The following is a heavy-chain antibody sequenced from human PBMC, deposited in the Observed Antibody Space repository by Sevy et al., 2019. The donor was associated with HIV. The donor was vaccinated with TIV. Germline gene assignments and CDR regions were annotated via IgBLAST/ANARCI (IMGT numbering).Heavy chain of an antibody. Sequence: GESLKISCAASGFTFSSYGMHWVHQAPGKGLEWVTLISYDGSNKYYADSVKGRFTISRDNSKNTLYLQMNSLRAEDTAVYYCAKDWEEMATMGGLFDYWGQGTLVTVSS. CDR3: AKDWEEMATMGGLFDY. CDR1: GFTFSSYG. V-gene: IGHV3-30*18. D-gene: IGHD5-12*01. CDR2: ISYDGSNK. J-gene: IGHJ4*02.